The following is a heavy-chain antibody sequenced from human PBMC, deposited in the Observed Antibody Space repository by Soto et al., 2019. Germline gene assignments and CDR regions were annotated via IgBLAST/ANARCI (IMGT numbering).Heavy chain of an antibody. CDR2: IIPMFPTT. J-gene: IGHJ4*02. D-gene: IGHD2-21*01. CDR3: ARDGDSADYGY. Sequence: QVQLVQSGAEVKRPGSSVKVSCKASGDTFGRNAIHWVRQAPGQGLEWMGGIIPMFPTTNYAQKFKGRLTLNADKSTSTAYMEMSSLRSEDTAVYYCARDGDSADYGYWGQGTLVTVSS. V-gene: IGHV1-69*06. CDR1: GDTFGRNA.